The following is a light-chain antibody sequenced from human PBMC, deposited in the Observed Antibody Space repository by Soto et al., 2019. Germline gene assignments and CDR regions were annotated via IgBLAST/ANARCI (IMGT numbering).Light chain of an antibody. CDR3: QQTDSTPQT. CDR2: AAS. V-gene: IGKV1-39*01. J-gene: IGKJ1*01. CDR1: QSIRNY. Sequence: DIQMTQSPSSLSASVGVRVTISCRASQSIRNYVSWYQQKPGTAPKLLIRAASTLQSGVPSRFSGSGSGTDFTLTISSLQIEDFATYFCQQTDSTPQTFGQGTNVEI.